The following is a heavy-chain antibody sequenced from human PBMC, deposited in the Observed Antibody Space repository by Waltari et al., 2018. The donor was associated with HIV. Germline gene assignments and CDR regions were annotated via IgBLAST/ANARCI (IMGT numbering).Heavy chain of an antibody. CDR1: GGSFSGYY. CDR3: ARRGGSGTKWDYYYGMDV. D-gene: IGHD6-19*01. Sequence: QVQLQQWGAGLLKPSETLSLTCAVYGGSFSGYYWSWIRQPPGKGLEWIGEINHSGITNCHPSLKSRVTISVDTSKNQFSLKLSSVTAADTAVYYCARRGGSGTKWDYYYGMDVWCQGTTVTVSS. J-gene: IGHJ6*02. V-gene: IGHV4-34*01. CDR2: INHSGIT.